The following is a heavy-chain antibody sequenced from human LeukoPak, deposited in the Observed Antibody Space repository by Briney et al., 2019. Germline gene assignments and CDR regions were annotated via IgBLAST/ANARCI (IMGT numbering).Heavy chain of an antibody. Sequence: GGSLRLSCTASGFTFSNYGMHWVRQAPGKGLEWVAVISFDGSNEYYADSVKGRFTISRDNSKNTLFLQMNSLRPEDTAVYHCAKVALFSGYYPPFDYWGQGTLVTVSS. CDR3: AKVALFSGYYPPFDY. V-gene: IGHV3-30*18. CDR1: GFTFSNYG. J-gene: IGHJ4*02. D-gene: IGHD3-22*01. CDR2: ISFDGSNE.